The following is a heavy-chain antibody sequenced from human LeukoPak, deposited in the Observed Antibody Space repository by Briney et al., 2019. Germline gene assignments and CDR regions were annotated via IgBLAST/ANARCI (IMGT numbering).Heavy chain of an antibody. CDR2: ISWEGHTT. CDR1: GFTFDDYA. Sequence: GSLRLSCAASGFTFDDYAMHWVRQAPGNGLEWVALISWEGHTTYYADSVRGRFTISRDNSKNSLYLQMNSLRTEDTAFYYCTRDTDYGSATNYFDSWGQGTLVSVSS. D-gene: IGHD3-10*01. CDR3: TRDTDYGSATNYFDS. V-gene: IGHV3-43*01. J-gene: IGHJ4*02.